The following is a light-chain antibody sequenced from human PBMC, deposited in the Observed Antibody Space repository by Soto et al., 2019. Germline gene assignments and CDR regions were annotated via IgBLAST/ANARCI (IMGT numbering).Light chain of an antibody. J-gene: IGLJ3*02. CDR1: SSDVGGYNY. V-gene: IGLV2-14*01. CDR2: EVS. CDR3: SSYTSSAKV. Sequence: QSVLTQPASVSGSPGQSITISCTGTSSDVGGYNYVSWYQQHPDKAPKLMIYEVSNRPSGVSNRFSGSKSGNTASLTISGLQAEDEADYYCSSYTSSAKVFGGGTKLTVL.